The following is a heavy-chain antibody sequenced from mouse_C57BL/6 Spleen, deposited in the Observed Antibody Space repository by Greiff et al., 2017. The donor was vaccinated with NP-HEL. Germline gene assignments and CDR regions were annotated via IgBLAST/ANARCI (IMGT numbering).Heavy chain of an antibody. CDR3: ARLGLRHSYYFDY. Sequence: QVQLQQSGPELVKPGASVKISCKASGYAFSSSWMNWVKQRPGKGLEWIGRIYPGDGDTNYNGKFKGKATLTADKSSSTAYMQLSSLTSEDSAVYFCARLGLRHSYYFDYWGKGTTLTVSS. CDR2: IYPGDGDT. D-gene: IGHD2-4*01. CDR1: GYAFSSSW. V-gene: IGHV1-82*01. J-gene: IGHJ2*01.